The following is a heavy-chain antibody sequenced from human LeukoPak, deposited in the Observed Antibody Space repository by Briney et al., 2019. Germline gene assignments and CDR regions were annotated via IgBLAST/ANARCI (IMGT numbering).Heavy chain of an antibody. D-gene: IGHD6-19*01. J-gene: IGHJ3*02. V-gene: IGHV3-66*01. CDR2: IYSGGST. CDR3: ARDRGGWYRDAFDI. CDR1: GFTVSSNY. Sequence: GGSLRLSCAASGFTVSSNYMSWVRQAPGKGLEWVSVIYSGGSTYYADSVKGRFTISRDNSKNTLYPQMNSLRAEDTAVYYCARDRGGWYRDAFDIWGQGTMVTVSS.